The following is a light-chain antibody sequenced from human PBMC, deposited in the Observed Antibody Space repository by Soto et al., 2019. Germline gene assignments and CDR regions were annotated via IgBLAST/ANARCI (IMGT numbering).Light chain of an antibody. J-gene: IGLJ1*01. CDR2: DVS. V-gene: IGLV2-14*01. CDR3: SSYTSSSTYV. Sequence: QSVLTQPASLSGFPGQSLTISRPGNRSDVGGYNYVSWYQQHPGKAPKLMIYDVSNRPSGVSNRFSGSKSGNTASLTISGLQAEDEADYYCSSYTSSSTYVFGTGTKVTVL. CDR1: RSDVGGYNY.